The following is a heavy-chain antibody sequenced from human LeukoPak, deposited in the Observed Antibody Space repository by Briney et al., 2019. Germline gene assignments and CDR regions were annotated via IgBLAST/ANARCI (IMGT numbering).Heavy chain of an antibody. V-gene: IGHV3-23*01. D-gene: IGHD4-23*01. J-gene: IGHJ4*02. CDR2: IGGSGDKT. CDR3: AKFPIMSPVAFFDF. Sequence: GGSLRLSCVASGFTFSNYAMSWVRQAQGKGLEWVAAIGGSGDKTYYADSVKGRFSISRDNSKNTLYLHMNSLRAEDTAVYYCAKFPIMSPVAFFDFWGRGVLVTVSS. CDR1: GFTFSNYA.